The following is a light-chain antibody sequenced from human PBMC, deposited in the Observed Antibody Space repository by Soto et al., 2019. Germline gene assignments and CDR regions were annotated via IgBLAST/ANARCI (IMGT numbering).Light chain of an antibody. CDR3: SSYTSSSTLVV. CDR2: DVS. Sequence: QSALTQPASVSGSPGQSITISCTGTSSDVGGYNYVSWYQQHPGKAPKLMIYDVSNRPSGVSNRFSGSKSGNTASLTISGLQAXXXADYYCSSYTSSSTLVVFGGGTKLTVL. J-gene: IGLJ2*01. CDR1: SSDVGGYNY. V-gene: IGLV2-14*01.